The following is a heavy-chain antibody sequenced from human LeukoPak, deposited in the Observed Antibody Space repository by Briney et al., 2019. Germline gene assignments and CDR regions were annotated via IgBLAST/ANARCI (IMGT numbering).Heavy chain of an antibody. CDR3: ARVLRYFDWLGPFDP. V-gene: IGHV4-34*01. CDR2: INHSGST. J-gene: IGHJ5*02. D-gene: IGHD3-9*01. Sequence: PSETLSHTCAVYGGSFSGYYWSWIRQPPGKGLEWVGEINHSGSTNYNPSLKSRVTISVDTSKNQFSLKLSSVTAADTAVYYCARVLRYFDWLGPFDPWGQGTLVAVSS. CDR1: GGSFSGYY.